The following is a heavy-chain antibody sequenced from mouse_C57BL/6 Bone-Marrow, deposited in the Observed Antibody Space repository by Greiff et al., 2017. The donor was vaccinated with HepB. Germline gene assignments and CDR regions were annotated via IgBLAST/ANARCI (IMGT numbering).Heavy chain of an antibody. CDR2: ISNGGGST. Sequence: EVKLVESGGGLVQPGGSLKLSCAASGFTFSDYYMYWVRQTPEKRLEWVAYISNGGGSTYYPDTVKGRFTISRDNAKNTLYLQMSRLKSEDTAMYYCARGLLRGWYFDVWGTGTTVTVSS. V-gene: IGHV5-12*01. J-gene: IGHJ1*03. CDR3: ARGLLRGWYFDV. D-gene: IGHD1-1*01. CDR1: GFTFSDYY.